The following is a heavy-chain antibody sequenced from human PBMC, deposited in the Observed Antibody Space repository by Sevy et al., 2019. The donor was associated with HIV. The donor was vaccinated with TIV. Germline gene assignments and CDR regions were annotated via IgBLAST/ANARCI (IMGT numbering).Heavy chain of an antibody. Sequence: GGSLRLSCAASGFTFSTYGMHWVRQAPGKGLESVAVIWFDESNTYYADSVKGRFTISRDIAKNTLHLQMNSLRAEDTAVYYCARDLEFYDYGDYGPAFMPDYWGQGTLVTVSS. J-gene: IGHJ4*02. CDR1: GFTFSTYG. CDR2: IWFDESNT. CDR3: ARDLEFYDYGDYGPAFMPDY. D-gene: IGHD4-17*01. V-gene: IGHV3-33*01.